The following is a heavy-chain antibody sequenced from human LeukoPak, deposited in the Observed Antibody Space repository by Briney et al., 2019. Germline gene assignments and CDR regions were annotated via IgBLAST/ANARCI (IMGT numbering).Heavy chain of an antibody. Sequence: ASVKVSCKASGYTFSGYFIHWVRQAPGQGLEWMGWINPNSGGTNYAQKFQGRVTMTRDTSISTAYMELSRLRSDDTALYYCARGDYFNYWGQGTLVTVSS. CDR1: GYTFSGYF. CDR2: INPNSGGT. CDR3: ARGDYFNY. V-gene: IGHV1-2*02. J-gene: IGHJ4*02.